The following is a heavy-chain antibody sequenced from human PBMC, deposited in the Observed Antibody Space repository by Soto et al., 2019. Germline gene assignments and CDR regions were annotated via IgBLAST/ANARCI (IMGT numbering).Heavy chain of an antibody. CDR1: GYTFTSYD. V-gene: IGHV1-8*01. J-gene: IGHJ6*03. CDR2: MNPNSGNT. D-gene: IGHD6-6*01. Sequence: ASVKVSCKASGYTFTSYDINWVRQATGQGLEWMGWMNPNSGNTGYAQKFQGRVTMTRNTSISTAYMELSSLRSEDTAVYYCARGRRIAARPGGLFYYYYMDVWGKGTTVTVSS. CDR3: ARGRRIAARPGGLFYYYYMDV.